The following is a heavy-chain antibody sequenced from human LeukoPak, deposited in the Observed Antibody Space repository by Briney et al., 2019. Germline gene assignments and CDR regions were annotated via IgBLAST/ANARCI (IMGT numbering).Heavy chain of an antibody. V-gene: IGHV4-39*07. CDR1: GGSISSSSYY. D-gene: IGHD4-17*01. CDR2: IYYSGST. CDR3: ARGPTTVTRAFDY. Sequence: SETLSLTCTVSGGSISSSSYYWGWIRQPPGKGLEWIGSIYYSGSTYYNPSLKSRVTMSVDTSKNQFSLKLRSVTAADTAVYYCARGPTTVTRAFDYWGQGTLVTVSS. J-gene: IGHJ4*02.